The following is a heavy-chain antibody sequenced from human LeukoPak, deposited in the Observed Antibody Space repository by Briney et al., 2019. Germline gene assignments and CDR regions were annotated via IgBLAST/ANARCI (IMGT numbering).Heavy chain of an antibody. CDR2: IYSGGST. CDR1: GFTVSSNY. CDR3: ARRKYYYDSSGYYWAFDY. V-gene: IGHV3-53*01. Sequence: GGSLRLSCAASGFTVSSNYMSWVRQAPGKGLEWVSVIYSGGSTYYADSVKGRFTISRDNSKNTLYLQMNNLRAEDTAVYYCARRKYYYDSSGYYWAFDYWGQGTLVTVSS. J-gene: IGHJ4*02. D-gene: IGHD3-22*01.